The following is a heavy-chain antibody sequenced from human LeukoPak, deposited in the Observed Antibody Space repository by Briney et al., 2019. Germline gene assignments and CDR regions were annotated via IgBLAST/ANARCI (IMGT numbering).Heavy chain of an antibody. V-gene: IGHV4-39*07. D-gene: IGHD1-1*01. Sequence: PSETLSLTCTVSGGSISSSSYYWGWIRQPPGKGLEWIGSIYYSGSTYYNPSLKSRVTISVDTSKNQFSLKLSSVTAADTAVYYCASMRQLEPGGYYYYMDVWGKGTTVTVSS. CDR3: ASMRQLEPGGYYYYMDV. CDR1: GGSISSSSYY. J-gene: IGHJ6*03. CDR2: IYYSGST.